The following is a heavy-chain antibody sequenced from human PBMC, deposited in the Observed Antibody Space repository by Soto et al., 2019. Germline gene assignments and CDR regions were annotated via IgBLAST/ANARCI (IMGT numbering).Heavy chain of an antibody. Sequence: ESGGGVVQPGRSLRLSCAASGFTFSSYGMHWVRQAPGKGLEWVAVISYDGSNKYYADSVKGRFTISRDNSKNTLYLQMNSLEAEDTAVYYCAKGSTAVTYFDYWGQGTLVTVSS. D-gene: IGHD2-2*01. CDR3: AKGSTAVTYFDY. V-gene: IGHV3-30*18. CDR2: ISYDGSNK. CDR1: GFTFSSYG. J-gene: IGHJ4*02.